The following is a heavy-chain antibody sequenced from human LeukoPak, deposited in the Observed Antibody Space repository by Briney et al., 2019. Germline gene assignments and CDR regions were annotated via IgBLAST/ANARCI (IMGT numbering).Heavy chain of an antibody. D-gene: IGHD6-13*01. CDR3: AREGLIAAADPFDY. J-gene: IGHJ4*02. V-gene: IGHV4-61*02. Sequence: PSQTLSLTCTVSGGSISSGSYYWSWIRQPAGKGLEWIGRIYTSGSTNYNPSLKSRVTISVDTSKNQFSLKLSSVTAADTAVYYCAREGLIAAADPFDYWGQGTLVTVSS. CDR2: IYTSGST. CDR1: GGSISSGSYY.